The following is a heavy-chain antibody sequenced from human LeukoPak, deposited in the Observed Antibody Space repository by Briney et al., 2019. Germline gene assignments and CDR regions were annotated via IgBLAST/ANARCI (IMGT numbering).Heavy chain of an antibody. J-gene: IGHJ4*02. D-gene: IGHD1-26*01. CDR3: AKVQGGATPYFDY. Sequence: GGSLRLSCAASGFTFSSYAMSWVRQAPGKGLEWVSAIGGSGGSTYYADSVKGRFTISRDNPKNTLYLQMNSLRAEDTAVYYCAKVQGGATPYFDYWGQETLVTVSS. CDR1: GFTFSSYA. CDR2: IGGSGGST. V-gene: IGHV3-23*01.